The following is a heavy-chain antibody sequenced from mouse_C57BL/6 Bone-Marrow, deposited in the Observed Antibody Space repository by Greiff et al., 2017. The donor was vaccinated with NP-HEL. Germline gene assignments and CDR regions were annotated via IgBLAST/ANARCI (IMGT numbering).Heavy chain of an antibody. CDR1: GYSITSDY. J-gene: IGHJ2*01. CDR3: ARYRYDYAGGYYFDY. V-gene: IGHV3-8*01. D-gene: IGHD2-4*01. Sequence: EVQLVESGPGLAKPSQTLSLTCSASGYSITSDYWNWIRKFQGNKLEYMGYISYSGSTSYNPSLKSRISITPDTTTTQSYLQLHSITTEDTAAYYCARYRYDYAGGYYFDYWGKGTTLTVAS. CDR2: ISYSGST.